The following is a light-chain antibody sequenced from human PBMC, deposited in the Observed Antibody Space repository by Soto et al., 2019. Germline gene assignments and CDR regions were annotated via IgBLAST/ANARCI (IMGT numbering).Light chain of an antibody. CDR3: QQSDT. V-gene: IGKV3-15*01. CDR2: GAS. Sequence: EIVRSQTPAILSGSEGESATLSCRASQSVSSNLAWYQQKPGQAPRLLIYGASTRATGIPARFSGSGSGTEFTLTISSLQTEDVAVYYCQQSDTFGQGTRLEIK. J-gene: IGKJ5*01. CDR1: QSVSSN.